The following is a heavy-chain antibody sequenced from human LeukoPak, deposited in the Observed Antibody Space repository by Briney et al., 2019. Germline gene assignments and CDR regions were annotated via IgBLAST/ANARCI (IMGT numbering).Heavy chain of an antibody. CDR2: VYHNADT. J-gene: IGHJ4*02. CDR3: ATYYGSGYRFDY. Sequence: SGTLSLTCAVSGDSISSSKWWSWVRQPPGKGLEWIGEVYHNADTNYSPSLKSRVTMSVDKSENQFSLKLTSVTAADTAVYYCATYYGSGYRFDYRGQGALVTVSS. CDR1: GDSISSSKW. D-gene: IGHD3-10*01. V-gene: IGHV4-4*02.